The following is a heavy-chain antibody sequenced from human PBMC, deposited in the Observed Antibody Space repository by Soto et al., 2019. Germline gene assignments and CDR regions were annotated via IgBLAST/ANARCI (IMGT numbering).Heavy chain of an antibody. J-gene: IGHJ4*02. CDR2: IYWDDDK. Sequence: QITLKESGPTLVKPTQPLTLTCTFSGFPFSNTGVGVGWIRQPPGKALEWLALIYWDDDKRYSPSLKSRLTITKDTSKNQVVLTMTNMDPVDTATYYCAHRQAQGIGLAGTFDSWGQGTLVTVSS. CDR1: GFPFSNTGVG. D-gene: IGHD6-19*01. CDR3: AHRQAQGIGLAGTFDS. V-gene: IGHV2-5*02.